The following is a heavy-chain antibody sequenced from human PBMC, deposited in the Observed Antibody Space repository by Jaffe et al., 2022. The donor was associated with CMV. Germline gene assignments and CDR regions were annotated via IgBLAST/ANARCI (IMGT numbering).Heavy chain of an antibody. CDR3: ARRSEYCSGGSCLDAFDI. J-gene: IGHJ3*02. V-gene: IGHV4-39*01. D-gene: IGHD2-15*01. Sequence: QLQLQESGPGLVKPSETLSLTCTVSGGSISSSSYYWGWIRQPPGKGLEWIGSIYYSGSTYYNPSLKSRVTISVDTSKNQFSLKLSSVTAADTAVYYCARRSEYCSGGSCLDAFDIWGQGTMVTVSS. CDR2: IYYSGST. CDR1: GGSISSSSYY.